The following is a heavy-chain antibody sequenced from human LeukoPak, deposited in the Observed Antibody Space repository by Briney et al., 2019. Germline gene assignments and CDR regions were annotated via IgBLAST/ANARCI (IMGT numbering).Heavy chain of an antibody. J-gene: IGHJ3*02. CDR1: GDSISSGGYY. Sequence: SETLSLTCTVSGDSISSGGYYWSWISQHPGKGLEWIGYIYYSGSTYYNPSLKSRVTISVDTSKNRFSLKLSSVTAADTAVYYCARRVGSGNYRDAFDIWGQGTMVTVSS. V-gene: IGHV4-31*03. D-gene: IGHD3-10*01. CDR2: IYYSGST. CDR3: ARRVGSGNYRDAFDI.